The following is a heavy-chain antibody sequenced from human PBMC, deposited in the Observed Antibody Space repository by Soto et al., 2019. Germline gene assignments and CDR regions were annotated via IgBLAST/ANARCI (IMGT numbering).Heavy chain of an antibody. J-gene: IGHJ4*02. CDR2: IIPIFGTA. V-gene: IGHV1-69*13. D-gene: IGHD3-22*01. Sequence: SVKVSCKASGGTFSSYAISWVRQAPGQGLEWMGGIIPIFGTANYAQKFQGRATITADESTSTAYMELSSLRSEDKAVYYCARYYDSRGYYYRFDYWCQAILVSVS. CDR3: ARYYDSRGYYYRFDY. CDR1: GGTFSSYA.